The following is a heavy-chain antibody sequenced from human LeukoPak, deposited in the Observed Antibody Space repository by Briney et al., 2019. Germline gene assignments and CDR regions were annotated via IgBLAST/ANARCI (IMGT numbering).Heavy chain of an antibody. D-gene: IGHD2-15*01. CDR2: FDPEGGET. V-gene: IGHV1-24*01. J-gene: IGHJ4*02. Sequence: GASVQVSCKVSGYTLTELSMHWVRQAPGKGLEWMGGFDPEGGETIYAQKFQGRVTMTEDTSTDTAYMELSSLRSEDTAVYYCATDVNSGGYAVGTIDYWGQGTLVTVSS. CDR3: ATDVNSGGYAVGTIDY. CDR1: GYTLTELS.